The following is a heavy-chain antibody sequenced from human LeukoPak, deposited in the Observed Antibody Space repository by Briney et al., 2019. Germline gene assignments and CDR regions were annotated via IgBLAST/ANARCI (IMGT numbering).Heavy chain of an antibody. Sequence: SEALSLTCTVSGGSISSYYWSWIRQPPGKGLEWIGYIYYSGSTNYNPSLKSRVTISVDKSKNQFSLKLSSVTAADTAVHYCARRDYYDSSGLPGGIDYWGQGTLVTVSS. CDR1: GGSISSYY. J-gene: IGHJ4*02. CDR3: ARRDYYDSSGLPGGIDY. CDR2: IYYSGST. D-gene: IGHD3-22*01. V-gene: IGHV4-59*12.